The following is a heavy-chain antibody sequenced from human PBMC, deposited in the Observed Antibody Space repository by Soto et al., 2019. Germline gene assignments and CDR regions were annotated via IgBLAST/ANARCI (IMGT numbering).Heavy chain of an antibody. Sequence: GGSLKLSCAASGLTFRTHWMHWVRQAPGKGLVWFSRINGDGSETTYADSLKGRLTISRDNAKNTLYLQVNNLRVEETAVYYCAGDSPHDHSDDGDYWGQGALVTVSS. CDR3: AGDSPHDHSDDGDY. CDR1: GLTFRTHW. CDR2: INGDGSET. D-gene: IGHD1-26*01. V-gene: IGHV3-74*01. J-gene: IGHJ4*02.